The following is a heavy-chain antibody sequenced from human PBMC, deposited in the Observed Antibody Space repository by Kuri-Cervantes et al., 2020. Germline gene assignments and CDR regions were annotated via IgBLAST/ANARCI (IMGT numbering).Heavy chain of an antibody. J-gene: IGHJ4*02. D-gene: IGHD1-1*01. Sequence: ASVKVSCKASGGTFSNYAISWVRQAPGQGLEWMGWISAYNGNTNHAQHLQGRVTMTTDASTSTAYMELRSLRSDDTAVYYCARSIQLGIVSERALDYWGQGTLVTVSS. CDR2: ISAYNGNT. V-gene: IGHV1-18*01. CDR3: ARSIQLGIVSERALDY. CDR1: GGTFSNYA.